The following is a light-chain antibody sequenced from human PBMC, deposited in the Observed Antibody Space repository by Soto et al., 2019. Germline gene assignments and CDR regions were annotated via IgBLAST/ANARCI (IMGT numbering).Light chain of an antibody. CDR3: QQYNNWPQT. V-gene: IGKV3D-15*01. Sequence: EIVMTQSPATLSVSPGERATVSCRASQSVSGNLAWYQQKPGQAPRLLIYGASTRATGIPARFSGSGSGTDFTLTISSLQSEDFAVYYCQQYNNWPQTFGQGTRLEIK. CDR2: GAS. J-gene: IGKJ5*01. CDR1: QSVSGN.